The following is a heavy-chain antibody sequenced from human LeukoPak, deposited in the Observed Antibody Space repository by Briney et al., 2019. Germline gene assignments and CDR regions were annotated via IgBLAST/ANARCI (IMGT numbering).Heavy chain of an antibody. D-gene: IGHD6-13*01. Sequence: SETLSLTCTVSGGSISGYYWNWIRQPPGKGLEWIGYIHYSGTTNYNPSLKSRVTISVDTSKNQLSLKLGSVTAADTAVYFCAKRGRSSWYFDYWGHGTQVTVSS. J-gene: IGHJ4*01. CDR2: IHYSGTT. CDR3: AKRGRSSWYFDY. CDR1: GGSISGYY. V-gene: IGHV4-59*01.